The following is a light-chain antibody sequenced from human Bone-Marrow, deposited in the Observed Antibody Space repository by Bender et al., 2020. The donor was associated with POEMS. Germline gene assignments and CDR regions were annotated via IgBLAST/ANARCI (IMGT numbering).Light chain of an antibody. V-gene: IGLV2-14*01. Sequence: QSALTQPASVSGSPGQSITISCTGTSSDVGGYNYVSWYQQHPGKAPKLMIYDVSSRPSGVSNRFSGSKSGNTASLTISGLQAEDEADYYCSSYRSGTTYVFGTGTKVTVL. J-gene: IGLJ1*01. CDR2: DVS. CDR3: SSYRSGTTYV. CDR1: SSDVGGYNY.